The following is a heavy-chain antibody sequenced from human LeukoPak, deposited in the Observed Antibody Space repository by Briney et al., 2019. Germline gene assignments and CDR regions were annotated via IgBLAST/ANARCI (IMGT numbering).Heavy chain of an antibody. V-gene: IGHV1-69*04. CDR2: IIPIFGIA. J-gene: IGHJ6*02. CDR1: GGTFSSYA. CDR3: ARDLGEGVDTAMAPYYYYGMDV. Sequence: GSSVKVSCKASGGTFSSYAISWVRQAPGQGLEWMGRIIPIFGIANYAQKFQGRVTITAGKSTSTAYMELSSLRSEDTAVYYCARDLGEGVDTAMAPYYYYGMDVWGQGTTVTVSS. D-gene: IGHD5-18*01.